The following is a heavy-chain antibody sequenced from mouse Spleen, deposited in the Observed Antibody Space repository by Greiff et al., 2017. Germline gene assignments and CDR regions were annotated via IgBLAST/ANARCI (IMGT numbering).Heavy chain of an antibody. CDR2: INPSCGYT. D-gene: IGHD4-1*01. J-gene: IGHJ2*01. CDR3: ARGTGTDY. V-gene: IGHV1-7*01. CDR1: GFSFTSYW. Sequence: VQLQQSGAELAKPGASVKLSCTASGFSFTSYWMHWVKQRPGQGLEWIGYINPSCGYTKYNQKFKDKATLTADKSSSTADMQMRSLTYEDSAVYYCARGTGTDYWGQGTTLTVSS.